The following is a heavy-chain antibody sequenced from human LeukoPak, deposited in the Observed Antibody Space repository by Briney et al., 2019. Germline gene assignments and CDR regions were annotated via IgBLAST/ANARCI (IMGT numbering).Heavy chain of an antibody. CDR3: AKGRGYYDSSGYFNY. Sequence: SETLSLTCPVSGGSITGYYWNWIRQPAGKGLEWIGRIYTSGSTNYNPSLKSRVTMSLDASKNQFSLKLSSVTAADTAVYYCAKGRGYYDSSGYFNYWGQGTLVTVSS. CDR1: GGSITGYY. J-gene: IGHJ4*02. CDR2: IYTSGST. D-gene: IGHD3-22*01. V-gene: IGHV4-4*07.